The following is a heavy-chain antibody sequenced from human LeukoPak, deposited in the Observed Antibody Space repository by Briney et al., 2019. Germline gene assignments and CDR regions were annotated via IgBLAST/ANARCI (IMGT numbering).Heavy chain of an antibody. D-gene: IGHD6-19*01. Sequence: GGSLRLSCAASGFTLSDHSMHWVRQSPGKGLEWVASISYDGSTKYYAESVKGRFSISRDNSENTVYLEINSLRVDDTAVYYCAKDEQWRHTGYFCDQWGQGNLVTVS. V-gene: IGHV3-30-3*01. CDR3: AKDEQWRHTGYFCDQ. CDR2: ISYDGSTK. J-gene: IGHJ4*02. CDR1: GFTLSDHS.